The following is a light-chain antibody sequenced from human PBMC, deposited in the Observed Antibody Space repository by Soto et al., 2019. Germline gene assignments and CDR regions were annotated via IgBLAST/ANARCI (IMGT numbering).Light chain of an antibody. CDR1: QSINIW. V-gene: IGKV1-5*01. Sequence: DIQLTQSPSTLSASVGDRITLTCRASQSINIWLAWYQQTPGKAPKILIFDASRLATGVPSRFSGSGSGTEFTLTISGLQPDDFATYYCQQYNGYSPWTFGQGTRVKTK. CDR2: DAS. J-gene: IGKJ1*01. CDR3: QQYNGYSPWT.